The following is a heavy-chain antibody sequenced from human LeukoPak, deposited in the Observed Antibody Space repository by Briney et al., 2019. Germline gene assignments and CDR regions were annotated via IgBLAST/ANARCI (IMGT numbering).Heavy chain of an antibody. D-gene: IGHD2-2*01. J-gene: IGHJ4*02. Sequence: PSETLSLTCTVSGGSINSYYWSWIRQPAGKGLEWIGRIYSSGSTNYNPSLKSRVTMSVDTSKNQFSLRLSSVTAADTAVYYCARGGIVVVPAAMFDFDYWGQGTLVTVSS. CDR3: ARGGIVVVPAAMFDFDY. CDR2: IYSSGST. CDR1: GGSINSYY. V-gene: IGHV4-4*07.